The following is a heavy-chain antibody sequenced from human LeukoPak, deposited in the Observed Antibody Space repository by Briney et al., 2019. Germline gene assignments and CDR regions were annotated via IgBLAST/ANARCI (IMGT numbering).Heavy chain of an antibody. Sequence: AVKVSCKAPGGTFSSSGISWVRQAPGQGLEGLGGILPFFTSNYAQKFQGRVTITAAESTSTAYLELRSLRSEDTAAYYCATYPRAESSVNMDVWGQGTTVTVSS. CDR2: ILPFFTS. D-gene: IGHD3-22*01. CDR3: ATYPRAESSVNMDV. J-gene: IGHJ6*02. CDR1: GGTFSSSG. V-gene: IGHV1-69*13.